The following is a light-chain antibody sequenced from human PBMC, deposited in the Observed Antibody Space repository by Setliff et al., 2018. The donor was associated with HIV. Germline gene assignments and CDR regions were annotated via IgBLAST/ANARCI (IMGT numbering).Light chain of an antibody. CDR3: CSYGTGDIWV. Sequence: SVLTQPASVSGSPGQSITISCTGSSSDVGNTLSVSWYQQYVGEVPKLLIYEVDGRPSGISHRFSGSKSGNTASLTISGLQVEDEADYYCCSYGTGDIWVFGGGTKVTVL. CDR2: EVD. V-gene: IGLV2-23*02. CDR1: SSDVGNTLS. J-gene: IGLJ3*02.